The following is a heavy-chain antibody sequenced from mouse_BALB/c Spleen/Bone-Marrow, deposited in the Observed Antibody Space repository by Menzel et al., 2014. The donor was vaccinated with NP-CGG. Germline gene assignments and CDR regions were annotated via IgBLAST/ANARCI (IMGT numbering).Heavy chain of an antibody. CDR2: IKNKANGYTT. Sequence: EVMLVESGGGLVQPGGSLRLSCATSGFTFTDYYMSWVRQPPGKALEWLGFIKNKANGYTTEYSASVKGRFTISRDNSQSILYPQMNTLRAEDSATYYCARSLYPRAMDYWGQGTSVTVSS. D-gene: IGHD2-1*01. J-gene: IGHJ4*01. CDR3: ARSLYPRAMDY. V-gene: IGHV7-3*02. CDR1: GFTFTDYY.